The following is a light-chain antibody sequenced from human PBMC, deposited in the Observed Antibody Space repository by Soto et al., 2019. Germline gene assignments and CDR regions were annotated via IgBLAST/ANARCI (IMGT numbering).Light chain of an antibody. V-gene: IGKV3-11*01. Sequence: EIVLTQSPATLSLSPGERATLSCRASQSVSTYLAWYQQKPGQAPRLLIYDASNRATGIPARFSGSGSGTDFTLTSSSLEPEDFAFYYCQHRSNWPRTFGQGTKLEIK. J-gene: IGKJ2*01. CDR1: QSVSTY. CDR3: QHRSNWPRT. CDR2: DAS.